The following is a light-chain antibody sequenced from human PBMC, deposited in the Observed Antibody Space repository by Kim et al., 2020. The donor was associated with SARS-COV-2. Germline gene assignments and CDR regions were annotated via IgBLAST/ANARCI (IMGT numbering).Light chain of an antibody. J-gene: IGKJ2*03. CDR3: QQYHSYSYS. Sequence: SASVGDRVTLTCRASQNIGSWLAWYHQRPGRAPNLLIYDASDLESGVPSRFSGSGSGTEFTLTISSLQPEDFATYYCQQYHSYSYSFGQGTRVEI. V-gene: IGKV1-5*01. CDR1: QNIGSW. CDR2: DAS.